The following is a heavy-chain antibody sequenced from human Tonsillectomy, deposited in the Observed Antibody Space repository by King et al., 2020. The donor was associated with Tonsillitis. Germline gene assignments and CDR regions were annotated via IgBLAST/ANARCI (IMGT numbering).Heavy chain of an antibody. V-gene: IGHV1-3*01. CDR3: ARGVDY. Sequence: QLVQSGAEVKKPGASVKVSCKASGYTFTNYAIHWVRQAPGQNIKWMGWINAGKGNTKSPQKFQGRVTITRDTSASTAYMELSSLRSEDTAVYYCARGVDYWGQGSLVTVSS. J-gene: IGHJ4*02. CDR1: GYTFTNYA. D-gene: IGHD2-8*01. CDR2: INAGKGNT.